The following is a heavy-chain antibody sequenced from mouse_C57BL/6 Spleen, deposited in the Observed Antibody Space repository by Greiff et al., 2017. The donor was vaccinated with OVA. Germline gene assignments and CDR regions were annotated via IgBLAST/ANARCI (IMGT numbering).Heavy chain of an antibody. J-gene: IGHJ1*03. V-gene: IGHV5-4*01. CDR2: ISDGGSYT. CDR3: ARDQGINYGRPTGGYFDV. D-gene: IGHD1-1*01. CDR1: GFTFSSYA. Sequence: EVKVVESGGGLVKPGGSLKLSCAASGFTFSSYAMSWVRQTPEKRLEWVATISDGGSYTYYPDNVKGRFTISRDNAKNNLYLQMSHLKSEDTAMYYCARDQGINYGRPTGGYFDVWGTGTTVTVSS.